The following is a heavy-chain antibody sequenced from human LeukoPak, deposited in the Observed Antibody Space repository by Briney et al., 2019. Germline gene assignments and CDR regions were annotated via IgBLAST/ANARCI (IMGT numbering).Heavy chain of an antibody. CDR1: GFTFSSYW. CDR2: INSDGSST. Sequence: GGSLRLSCAASGFTFSSYWMHWVRQAPGKGLVWVSRINSDGSSTSYADSVKGRFTISRDNAKNTLYLQMNSLRAEDTAVYYCARGRNLIYYYDSSGCDYWGQGTLVTVSS. CDR3: ARGRNLIYYYDSSGCDY. V-gene: IGHV3-74*01. D-gene: IGHD3-22*01. J-gene: IGHJ4*02.